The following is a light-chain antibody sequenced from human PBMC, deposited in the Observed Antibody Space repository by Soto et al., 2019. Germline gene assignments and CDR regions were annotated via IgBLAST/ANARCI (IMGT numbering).Light chain of an antibody. V-gene: IGKV3-11*01. CDR1: QSVGNS. CDR3: QQRANWPLS. J-gene: IGKJ4*01. Sequence: EIVLTQSPAALSLSPGERATLSCRASQSVGNSLAWYQQKPGQAPRLLIYDVYSKPLGIPARFTGSGSGTDFALTISGLEPEAFAVYYCQQRANWPLSFRGGTKVEIK. CDR2: DVY.